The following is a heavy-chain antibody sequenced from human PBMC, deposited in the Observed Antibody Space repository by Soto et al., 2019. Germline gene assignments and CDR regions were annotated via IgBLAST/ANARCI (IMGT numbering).Heavy chain of an antibody. CDR2: TYYRSKWYN. Sequence: SQTLSLTCVISGYSVSSNIAAWNCIRQSPSRGLEWLGRTYYRSKWYNDYAVSVKSRITINPDTSKNQFSLQLNSVTPEDTAVYYCARDISAVTARSYYYGMDVWGQGTTVTVSS. CDR1: GYSVSSNIAA. CDR3: ARDISAVTARSYYYGMDV. J-gene: IGHJ6*02. D-gene: IGHD2-21*02. V-gene: IGHV6-1*01.